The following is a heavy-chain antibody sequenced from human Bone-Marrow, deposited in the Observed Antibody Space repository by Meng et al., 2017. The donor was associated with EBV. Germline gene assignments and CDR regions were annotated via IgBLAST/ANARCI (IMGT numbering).Heavy chain of an antibody. V-gene: IGHV4-39*01. J-gene: IGHJ5*02. D-gene: IGHD6-19*01. Sequence: RPLRGSGQGQVTLSETLSPTCTVSGASIRSFYYWGWIRQPPGRGLEWIGSVHYTGSTYYSPSLKSRVTVSVDTSKNQFSLRLTSVTAADTAVYYCARPFPSWQSPRLDPFGAWGQGTLVTVSS. CDR2: VHYTGST. CDR3: ARPFPSWQSPRLDPFGA. CDR1: GASIRSFYY.